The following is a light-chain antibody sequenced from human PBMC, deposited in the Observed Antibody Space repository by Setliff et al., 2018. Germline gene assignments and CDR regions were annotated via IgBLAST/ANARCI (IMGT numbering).Light chain of an antibody. CDR3: AAWDDSLSVML. CDR1: SSNIGSNF. Sequence: QSALPQPYAVSGTPGQRVTISCSGSSSNIGSNFVYWYRQLPGTAPKLLIYMTDQRPSGVPDRFSGSKSGTSASLAISGLRSEDEGDYFCAAWDDSLSVMLFGGGTKVTV. J-gene: IGLJ2*01. CDR2: MTD. V-gene: IGLV1-47*01.